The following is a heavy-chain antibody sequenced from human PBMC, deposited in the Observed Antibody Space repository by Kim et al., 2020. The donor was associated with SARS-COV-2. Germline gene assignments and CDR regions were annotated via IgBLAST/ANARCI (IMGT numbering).Heavy chain of an antibody. D-gene: IGHD6-13*01. V-gene: IGHV3-48*03. CDR3: AGGYSSSWYSGSEVDY. J-gene: IGHJ4*02. Sequence: GGSLRLSCAASGFTFSSYEMNWVRQAPGKGLEWVSYISSSGSTIYYADSVKGRFTISRDNAKNSLYLQMNSLRAEDTAVYYCAGGYSSSWYSGSEVDYWGQGTLVTVSS. CDR1: GFTFSSYE. CDR2: ISSSGSTI.